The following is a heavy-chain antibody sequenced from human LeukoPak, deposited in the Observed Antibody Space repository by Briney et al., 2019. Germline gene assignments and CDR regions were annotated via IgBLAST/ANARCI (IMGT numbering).Heavy chain of an antibody. CDR3: ARDQEAYYYGSGSSLYI. J-gene: IGHJ3*02. Sequence: GASVKVSCKASGGTFSRYATSWVRQAPGQGLEWMGRIIPIFGTANYAQKFQGRVTVTTDESTSTAYMELSSLRSEDTAVYYCARDQEAYYYGSGSSLYIWGQGTMVTVSS. CDR2: IIPIFGTA. CDR1: GGTFSRYA. D-gene: IGHD3-10*01. V-gene: IGHV1-69*05.